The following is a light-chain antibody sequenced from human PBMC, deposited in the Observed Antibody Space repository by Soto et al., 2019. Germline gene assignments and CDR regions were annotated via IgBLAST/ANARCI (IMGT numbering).Light chain of an antibody. V-gene: IGKV3D-20*02. CDR3: QEYNHWHPVT. Sequence: VLTQSPGTLSLSPGERATLSCRASQSVNTNYLAWYQQRPGQTPKLLIYAASSRATGIPDRFSGSGSGTEFSLTISSLQSEDFAVYYCQEYNHWHPVTFGGGTKVDIK. J-gene: IGKJ4*01. CDR2: AAS. CDR1: QSVNTNY.